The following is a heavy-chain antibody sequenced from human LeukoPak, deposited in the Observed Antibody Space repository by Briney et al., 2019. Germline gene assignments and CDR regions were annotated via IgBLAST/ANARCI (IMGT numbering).Heavy chain of an antibody. Sequence: SETLSLTCAVSGGSISSGGYSWSWIRQPPGKGLEWIGYIYHSGSTYYNPSLKSRVTISVDRSKNQFSLKLNSVTAADTAVYYCARDWIDDYGDYYGMDVWGKGTTVTVSS. CDR2: IYHSGST. J-gene: IGHJ6*04. D-gene: IGHD4-17*01. V-gene: IGHV4-30-2*01. CDR1: GGSISSGGYS. CDR3: ARDWIDDYGDYYGMDV.